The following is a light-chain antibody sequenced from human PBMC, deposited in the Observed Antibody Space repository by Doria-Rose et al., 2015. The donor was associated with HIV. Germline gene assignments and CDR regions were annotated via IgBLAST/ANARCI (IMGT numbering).Light chain of an antibody. J-gene: IGKJ1*01. CDR1: QSFSSTY. Sequence: TQSPGTLSLSPGERATLSCRASQSFSSTYLAWYQQKPGQAPSLLIYDGSTRATGIPDRFSVSGSGTDFTHTINRLEPEDFALYYCHQYGTSWTFGQGTKVEI. CDR2: DGS. CDR3: HQYGTSWT. V-gene: IGKV3-20*01.